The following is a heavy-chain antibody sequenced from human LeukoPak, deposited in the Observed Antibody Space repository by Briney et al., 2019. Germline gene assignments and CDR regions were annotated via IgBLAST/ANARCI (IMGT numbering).Heavy chain of an antibody. V-gene: IGHV3-23*01. CDR3: AKDERYCGGDCYSRPDY. Sequence: PGGSLRLACAASGFSFSSYAMSWVRQAPGKGLEWVLAISGSGGSTYYADSVKGRFTISRDNSKNTLYLQMNSLRAEDTAVYYCAKDERYCGGDCYSRPDYWGQGTLVTVSS. CDR2: ISGSGGST. J-gene: IGHJ4*02. CDR1: GFSFSSYA. D-gene: IGHD2-21*02.